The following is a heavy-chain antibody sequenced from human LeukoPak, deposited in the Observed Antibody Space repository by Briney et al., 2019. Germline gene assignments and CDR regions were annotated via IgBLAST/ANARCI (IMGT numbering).Heavy chain of an antibody. J-gene: IGHJ3*02. CDR3: ARPRGAAAGTEDAFDI. V-gene: IGHV1-69*05. CDR1: GGTFSSYA. Sequence: ASVKVSCKASGGTFSSYAISWVRQAPGQGLEWMGGIIPIFGTANYAQKFQGRVTITTDESTSTAYMELSSLRSEDTAVYYCARPRGAAAGTEDAFDIWGQGTVVTVSS. D-gene: IGHD6-13*01. CDR2: IIPIFGTA.